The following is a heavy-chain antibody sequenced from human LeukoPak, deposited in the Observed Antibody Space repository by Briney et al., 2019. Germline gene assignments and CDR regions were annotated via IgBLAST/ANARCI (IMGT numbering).Heavy chain of an antibody. D-gene: IGHD2-2*01. CDR2: IDTSSTYI. CDR1: GFTSSGYS. V-gene: IGHV3-21*01. J-gene: IGHJ6*03. CDR3: ARGPSSTRSISYYYYMDV. Sequence: GSLRLSCAASGFTSSGYSMKWVRQAPGKGLGWVSSIDTSSTYIYYADSVKGRFTISRDNAKNSLYLQMNSLRAEDTAVYYCARGPSSTRSISYYYYMDVWGKGTTVTVSS.